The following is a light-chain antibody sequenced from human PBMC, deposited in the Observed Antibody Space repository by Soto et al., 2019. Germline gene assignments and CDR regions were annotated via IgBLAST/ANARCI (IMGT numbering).Light chain of an antibody. CDR1: QSVSSY. CDR3: QQRSNWPHT. CDR2: DAS. J-gene: IGKJ2*01. Sequence: EIVLTQSPATLSLSPGERATLSCRASQSVSSYLAWYQQKPGQAPRLLIYDASNMATGIPARFSGSGSGTDVTITISSLAPEDFAVYYCQQRSNWPHTFGQGTKLEIK. V-gene: IGKV3-11*01.